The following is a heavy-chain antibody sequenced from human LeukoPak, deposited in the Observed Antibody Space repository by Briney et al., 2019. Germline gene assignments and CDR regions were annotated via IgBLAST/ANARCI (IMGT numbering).Heavy chain of an antibody. CDR1: GFTFSSYS. Sequence: GGSLRLSCAASGFTFSSYSMNWVRQAPGKGLEWVSSISSSSSYIYYADSVKGRFTISRDNAKNSLYLQMNSLRAEDTAVYYCASTDSWALFGDWGQGTLVTVSS. D-gene: IGHD3-16*01. CDR3: ASTDSWALFGD. CDR2: ISSSSSYI. V-gene: IGHV3-21*01. J-gene: IGHJ4*02.